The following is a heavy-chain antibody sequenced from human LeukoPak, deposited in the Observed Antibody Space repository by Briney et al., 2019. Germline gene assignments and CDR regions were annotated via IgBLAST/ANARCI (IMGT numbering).Heavy chain of an antibody. Sequence: GGSLRLSCAASGFTFSSYTMNWVRQVPGKGLEWVSSISTSSSYIYYADSVKGRFTISRDNAENSLFLQMNSLRAEDTAVYYCARDHSATDWGQGTLVTVSS. V-gene: IGHV3-21*01. D-gene: IGHD5-24*01. CDR3: ARDHSATD. CDR2: ISTSSSYI. CDR1: GFTFSSYT. J-gene: IGHJ4*02.